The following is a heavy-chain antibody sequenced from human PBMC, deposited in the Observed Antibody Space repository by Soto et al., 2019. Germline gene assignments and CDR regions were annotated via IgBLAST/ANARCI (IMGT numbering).Heavy chain of an antibody. Sequence: QVQLVQSGAEVKQPGASVKISCKASGYTLSSYYLHWVRQAPGQGLEWMGMINPTSDYTNFAQKFTGRVTLTKDTSTSTVYMELSSLRLEDTAVYFCAKGGPPFNALDLWGQGTMVAVSS. V-gene: IGHV1-46*01. CDR3: AKGGPPFNALDL. CDR2: INPTSDYT. J-gene: IGHJ3*01. CDR1: GYTLSSYY.